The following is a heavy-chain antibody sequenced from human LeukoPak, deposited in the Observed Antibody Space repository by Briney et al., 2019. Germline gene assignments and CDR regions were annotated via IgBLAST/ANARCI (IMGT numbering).Heavy chain of an antibody. V-gene: IGHV3-15*01. CDR1: GFTFSSYG. CDR3: TSQRSGWHYDY. D-gene: IGHD6-19*01. CDR2: IKSKTDGGTT. J-gene: IGHJ4*02. Sequence: GGSLRLSCAASGFTFSSYGMHWVRQAPGKGLEWVGRIKSKTDGGTTDYAAPVKGRFTISRDDSKNTLYLQMNSLKTEDTAVYYCTSQRSGWHYDYWGQGTLVTVSS.